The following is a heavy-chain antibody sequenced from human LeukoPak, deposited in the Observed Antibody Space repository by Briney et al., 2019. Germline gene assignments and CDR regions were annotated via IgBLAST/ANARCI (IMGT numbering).Heavy chain of an antibody. Sequence: GASVKVSCKASGGTFSSYAISWVRQAPGQGLEWMGGIIPIFGTANYAQKFQGRVTITADKSTSTAYMEPSSLRSEDTAVYYCASEYGSGSYYNAAFDIWGQGTMVTVSS. CDR1: GGTFSSYA. V-gene: IGHV1-69*06. CDR3: ASEYGSGSYYNAAFDI. CDR2: IIPIFGTA. D-gene: IGHD3-10*01. J-gene: IGHJ3*02.